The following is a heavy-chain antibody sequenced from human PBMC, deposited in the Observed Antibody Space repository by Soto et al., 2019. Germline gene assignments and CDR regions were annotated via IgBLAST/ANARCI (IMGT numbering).Heavy chain of an antibody. CDR3: ARDIGSYAYGEGY. D-gene: IGHD3-10*01. V-gene: IGHV4-4*07. J-gene: IGHJ4*02. Sequence: SETLSLTCIVSGGSINSYWWSWIRQPAGKGLEWIGRVYSSGTTDYNPSLNSRATLSVATSKNQFSLKLSSVTAADTAVYYCARDIGSYAYGEGYWGQGIQVT. CDR2: VYSSGTT. CDR1: GGSINSYW.